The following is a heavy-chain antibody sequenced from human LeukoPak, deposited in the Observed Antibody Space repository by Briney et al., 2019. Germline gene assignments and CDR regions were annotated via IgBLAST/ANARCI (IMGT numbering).Heavy chain of an antibody. CDR2: INPNSGGT. V-gene: IGHV1-2*02. J-gene: IGHJ4*02. D-gene: IGHD3-10*01. CDR3: ARDPSSGFWGARSPLYYFDY. CDR1: GYTFTGYY. Sequence: ASVKVSCKASGYTFTGYYMHWVRQAPGQGLEWMGWINPNSGGTNYAQKFQGRVTMTRDTSISTAYMELSRLRSDDTAVYYCARDPSSGFWGARSPLYYFDYWGQGTLVTVSS.